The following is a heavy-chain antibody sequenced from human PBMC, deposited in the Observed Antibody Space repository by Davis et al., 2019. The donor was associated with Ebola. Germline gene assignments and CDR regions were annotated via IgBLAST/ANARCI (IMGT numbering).Heavy chain of an antibody. CDR1: GFVFRSYW. Sequence: GGSLRLSCVASGFVFRSYWMTWVRQAPGKGLEWDSVISGGAATTYYADSVRGRFTISRDNSKNTLYLQMNSLRAEDSAIYYCARKDAGSKPFDYWGQGTLVTVSS. D-gene: IGHD1-26*01. V-gene: IGHV3-23*01. CDR3: ARKDAGSKPFDY. CDR2: ISGGAATT. J-gene: IGHJ4*02.